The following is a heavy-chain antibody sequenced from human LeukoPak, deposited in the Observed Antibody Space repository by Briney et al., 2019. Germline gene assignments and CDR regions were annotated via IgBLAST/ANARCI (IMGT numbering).Heavy chain of an antibody. J-gene: IGHJ4*02. CDR1: GYTFTGYY. CDR3: ARDLDY. CDR2: IIPIFGTA. Sequence: SVKVSCKASGYTFTGYYMHWVRQAPGQGLEWMGGIIPIFGTANYAQKFQGRVTITTDESTSTAYMELSSLRSEDTAVYYCARDLDYWGQGTLVTVSS. V-gene: IGHV1-69*05.